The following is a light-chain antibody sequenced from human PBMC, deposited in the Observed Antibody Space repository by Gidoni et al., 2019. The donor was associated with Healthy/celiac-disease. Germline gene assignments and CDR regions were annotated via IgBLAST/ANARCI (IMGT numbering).Light chain of an antibody. V-gene: IGLV2-14*01. Sequence: QSALTQPASVSGSPGQSITISCTGTSSDVGGYNYVSWYQQHPGKAPKLMIYEVSNRPSGVSHRFSGSKSGNTASLTISGLQAEDEADYYCSSYTSSSTGRLWVFGGGTKLTAL. CDR3: SSYTSSSTGRLWV. J-gene: IGLJ3*02. CDR1: SSDVGGYNY. CDR2: EVS.